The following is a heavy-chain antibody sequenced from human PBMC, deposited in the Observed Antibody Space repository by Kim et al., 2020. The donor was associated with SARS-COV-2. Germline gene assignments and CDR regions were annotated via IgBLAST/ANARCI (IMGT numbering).Heavy chain of an antibody. CDR3: ARGEYSSTSTSYYYGMDV. J-gene: IGHJ6*02. Sequence: KGRLTIARDNAKNSLYLQMNSLRAEDTAVYYCARGEYSSTSTSYYYGMDVWGQGTTVTVSS. V-gene: IGHV3-11*06. D-gene: IGHD6-6*01.